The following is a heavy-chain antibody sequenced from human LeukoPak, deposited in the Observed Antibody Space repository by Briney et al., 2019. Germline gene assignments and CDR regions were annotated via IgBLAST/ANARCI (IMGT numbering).Heavy chain of an antibody. CDR1: GGSFSGYY. CDR3: ARGVGDIVVVPAATSYYFDY. Sequence: NPSETLSLTCAVYGGSFSGYYWSWIRQPPGKGLEWIGEINHSGSTNYNPSLKSRVTISVDTSKSQFSLKLSSVTAADTAVYYCARGVGDIVVVPAATSYYFDYWGQGTLVTVSS. CDR2: INHSGST. V-gene: IGHV4-34*01. D-gene: IGHD2-2*01. J-gene: IGHJ4*02.